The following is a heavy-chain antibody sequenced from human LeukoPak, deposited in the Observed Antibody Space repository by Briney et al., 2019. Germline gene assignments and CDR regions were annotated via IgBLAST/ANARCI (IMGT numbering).Heavy chain of an antibody. Sequence: GGSLKLSCAASGFTFSKYWMLWVRQAPGKGLESVSRINTDGTVTTYADSVKGRFTVPRDNADNTMFLQMNSVRDEDTAVYYCATKQWLAPPPDSWGQGTPVTVSS. CDR1: GFTFSKYW. D-gene: IGHD6-19*01. V-gene: IGHV3-74*01. J-gene: IGHJ4*02. CDR3: ATKQWLAPPPDS. CDR2: INTDGTVT.